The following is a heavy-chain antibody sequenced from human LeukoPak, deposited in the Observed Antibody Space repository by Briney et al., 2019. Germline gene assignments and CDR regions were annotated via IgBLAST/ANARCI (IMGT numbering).Heavy chain of an antibody. Sequence: PGRSLRLSCAASGFTFSSYAMHWVRQAPGKGLEWVAVISYDGSNKYYADSVKGRFTISRDNSKNTLYLQMNSLRAEDTAVYYCARDGVRESYFFRAEDAFDIWGQGTMVTVSS. J-gene: IGHJ3*02. CDR1: GFTFSSYA. V-gene: IGHV3-30-3*01. CDR2: ISYDGSNK. CDR3: ARDGVRESYFFRAEDAFDI. D-gene: IGHD1-26*01.